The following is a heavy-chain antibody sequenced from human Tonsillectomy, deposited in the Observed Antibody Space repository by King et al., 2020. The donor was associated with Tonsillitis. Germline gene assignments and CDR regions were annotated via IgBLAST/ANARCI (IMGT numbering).Heavy chain of an antibody. CDR2: INSDGSNT. Sequence: VQLVESGGGLVQPGGSLRLSCAASGFTFSSYWMHWVRQAPGKGLVWVSRINSDGSNTNYADSVKGRFTISRDNPKNTLYLQMNSLRAEDTAVYYCASFPRDCSSTSCLGYWGQGTLVTVSS. CDR3: ASFPRDCSSTSCLGY. D-gene: IGHD2-2*01. CDR1: GFTFSSYW. V-gene: IGHV3-74*02. J-gene: IGHJ4*02.